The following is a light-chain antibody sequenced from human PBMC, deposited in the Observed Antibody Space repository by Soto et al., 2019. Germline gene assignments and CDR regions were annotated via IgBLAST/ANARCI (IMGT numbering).Light chain of an antibody. Sequence: QSVLTQPPSASGSPGQSVTISCTGTSSDGGGYDYVSWYQQYPGKTPKPMIFEVTKQPSGVPARFSGSKSGNTASLTVSGIQAQAAADYYCQSYDRSLSGYVFGTRTKVT. CDR1: SSDGGGYDY. V-gene: IGLV2-8*01. CDR2: EVT. J-gene: IGLJ1*01. CDR3: QSYDRSLSGYV.